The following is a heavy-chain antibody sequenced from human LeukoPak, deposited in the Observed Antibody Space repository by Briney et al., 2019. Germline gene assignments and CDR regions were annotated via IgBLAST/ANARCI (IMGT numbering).Heavy chain of an antibody. V-gene: IGHV4-61*08. D-gene: IGHD2-15*01. Sequence: SETLSLTCTVSGGSISSGGYYWSWIRQPPGKGLEWIGYIYYSGSTNYNPSLKSRVTISVDTSKNQFSLKLSSVTAADTAVYYCARRVVVVVAATHVNWFDPWGQGTLVTVSS. CDR1: GGSISSGGYY. CDR2: IYYSGST. J-gene: IGHJ5*02. CDR3: ARRVVVVVAATHVNWFDP.